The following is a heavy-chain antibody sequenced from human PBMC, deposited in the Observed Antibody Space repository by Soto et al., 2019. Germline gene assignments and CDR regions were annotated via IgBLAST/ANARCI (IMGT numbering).Heavy chain of an antibody. Sequence: ASVKVSCKTSGYTFSTYGITWVRQAPGQGLEWMGWISGYNGNTNYAQKLQGRVTVTTDTSTSTAYMELRSLRSDDTAVYYCARDPPYSSGWYAGFDPWGQGTLVTVSS. CDR1: GYTFSTYG. D-gene: IGHD6-19*01. J-gene: IGHJ5*02. CDR2: ISGYNGNT. CDR3: ARDPPYSSGWYAGFDP. V-gene: IGHV1-18*01.